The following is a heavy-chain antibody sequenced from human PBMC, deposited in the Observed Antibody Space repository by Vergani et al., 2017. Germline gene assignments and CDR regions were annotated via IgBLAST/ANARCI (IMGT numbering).Heavy chain of an antibody. D-gene: IGHD3-22*01. V-gene: IGHV3-23*01. CDR3: AKGIRLYYFHSSGPAWDFDY. Sequence: EVQVLESGGGLVQPGGSLRLSCAASGFTFSSYAMNWVRQAPGQGLEWVSAISGSGGSTHYADSVKGLFTISRDNSKNTLFLQMNTLRAEDTAVYYCAKGIRLYYFHSSGPAWDFDYWGQGTLVTVSS. CDR2: ISGSGGST. J-gene: IGHJ4*02. CDR1: GFTFSSYA.